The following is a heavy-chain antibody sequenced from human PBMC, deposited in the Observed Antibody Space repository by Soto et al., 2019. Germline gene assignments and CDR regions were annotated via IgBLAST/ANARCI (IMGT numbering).Heavy chain of an antibody. Sequence: GGSLRLSCAASGFTFGNYEMNWVRQAPGKGLEWLAYISTSGSPIYYADSVKGRFTISRDDAKNSLYLQMNNLRAEDTAVYYCARESLRFLEWSFDYWGQGTLVTVSS. J-gene: IGHJ4*02. CDR3: ARESLRFLEWSFDY. D-gene: IGHD3-3*01. CDR2: ISTSGSPI. CDR1: GFTFGNYE. V-gene: IGHV3-48*03.